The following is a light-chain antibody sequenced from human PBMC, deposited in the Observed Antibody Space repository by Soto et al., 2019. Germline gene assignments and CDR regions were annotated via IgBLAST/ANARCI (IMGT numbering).Light chain of an antibody. V-gene: IGLV2-14*01. CDR1: SSDVGGYNY. Sequence: QSVLTQPASVSGSPGQSITISCTGTSSDVGGYNYVSWYQQHPGKAPKLMIYEVSNRPSGVSNRFSGSKSGNTASLTISALQAEDEGDYSSSSYISSSTPYVFGTGTKVTVL. J-gene: IGLJ1*01. CDR2: EVS. CDR3: SSYISSSTPYV.